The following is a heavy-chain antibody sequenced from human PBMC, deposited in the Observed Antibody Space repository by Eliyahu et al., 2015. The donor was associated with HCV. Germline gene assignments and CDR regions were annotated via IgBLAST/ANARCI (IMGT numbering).Heavy chain of an antibody. CDR3: IKGGWLDY. Sequence: EVQLVESGGGLVQPGGSLRLSCAATGFAFGTFDMTWGRQVPGKGLEWVSMIRGSGGNTYYADSVRGRFTISKDPSKNTLYLQMNNLKVEDTALYFCIKGGWLDYWGRGARVTVSS. V-gene: IGHV3-23*04. J-gene: IGHJ4*02. D-gene: IGHD6-19*01. CDR1: GFAFGTFD. CDR2: IRGSGGNT.